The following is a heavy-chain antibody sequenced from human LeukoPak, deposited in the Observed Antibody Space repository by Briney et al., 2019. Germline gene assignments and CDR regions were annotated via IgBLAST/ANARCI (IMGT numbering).Heavy chain of an antibody. CDR3: ARASGWYGDYFDS. V-gene: IGHV4-61*09. CDR1: GGSISFGSFY. CDR2: IYARGTS. Sequence: SETLSLTCTVSGGSISFGSFYWSWIRQPAGKRLEWIGQIYARGTSNYNPSLGSRVTISLDTSKNQFSLNLNSVTAADTAVYYCARASGWYGDYFDSWGQGTLVSVSS. J-gene: IGHJ4*02. D-gene: IGHD6-19*01.